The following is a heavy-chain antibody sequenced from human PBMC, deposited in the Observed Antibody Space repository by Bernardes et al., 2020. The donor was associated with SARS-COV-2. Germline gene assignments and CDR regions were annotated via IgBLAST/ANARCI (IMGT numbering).Heavy chain of an antibody. Sequence: ESLKISCKGSGYSFSNYWIAWVRQMSGKGLEWMGIIYPGDSDTRYSPPFQGQVTISADKSIDTAYLQWNSLQASDTAMYYCARGYAYGYRSLDYWGQGALVTVSS. D-gene: IGHD5-18*01. CDR3: ARGYAYGYRSLDY. CDR1: GYSFSNYW. CDR2: IYPGDSDT. V-gene: IGHV5-51*01. J-gene: IGHJ4*02.